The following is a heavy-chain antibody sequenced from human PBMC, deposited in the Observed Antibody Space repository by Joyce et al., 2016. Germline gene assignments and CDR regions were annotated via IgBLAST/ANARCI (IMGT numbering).Heavy chain of an antibody. D-gene: IGHD6-25*01. J-gene: IGHJ4*02. CDR2: ISYDGSYK. V-gene: IGHV3-30*18. Sequence: QVQLVESGGGVVQPGRSLRLSCAASGLTLRNYGVHWVRQAPGKGLEWVEVISYDGSYKYYADSVKGRFTISRDNSKNTVFLEMNSLRTEDTAVYYCAKILTATYSSGWFLDYWGQGTLVTVSS. CDR1: GLTLRNYG. CDR3: AKILTATYSSGWFLDY.